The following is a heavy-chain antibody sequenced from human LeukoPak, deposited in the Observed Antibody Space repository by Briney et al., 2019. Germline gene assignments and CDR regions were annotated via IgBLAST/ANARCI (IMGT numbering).Heavy chain of an antibody. CDR3: ARRYSGSGAFDI. Sequence: PGGSLRLSCAASGCTFSDHYMSWIRQAPGKGLEWVSYISSSGTTILYADSVRGRFTIYSDNTQSSLYLQRNSLRDEDTAVYYCARRYSGSGAFDIWGQGTMVTVSS. V-gene: IGHV3-11*01. D-gene: IGHD1-26*01. J-gene: IGHJ3*02. CDR2: ISSSGTTI. CDR1: GCTFSDHY.